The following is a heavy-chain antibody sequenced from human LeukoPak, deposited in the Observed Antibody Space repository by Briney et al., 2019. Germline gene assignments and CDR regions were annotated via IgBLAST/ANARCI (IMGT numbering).Heavy chain of an antibody. J-gene: IGHJ5*02. D-gene: IGHD3-9*01. CDR2: INPNSGGT. V-gene: IGHV1-2*02. CDR3: ARDRRLRYFDWSGFPRQGWFDP. CDR1: GYTFTGYY. Sequence: GASVKVSCKASGYTFTGYYMHWVRQAPGQGLEWMGWINPNSGGTNYAQKFQGRVTMTRDTSISTAYMELSRLRSDDTAVYYCARDRRLRYFDWSGFPRQGWFDPWGQGTLVTVSS.